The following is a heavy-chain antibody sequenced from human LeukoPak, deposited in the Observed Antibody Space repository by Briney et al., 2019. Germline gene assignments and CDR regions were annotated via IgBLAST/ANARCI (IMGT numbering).Heavy chain of an antibody. J-gene: IGHJ4*02. CDR2: ISWNSGSI. V-gene: IGHV3-9*01. D-gene: IGHD7-27*01. CDR1: GFTFDDYA. Sequence: GRSLRLSCAASGFTFDDYAMHWVRQAPGKGLEWVSGISWNSGSIGYADSVKGRFTISRDNAKNSLYLQMNSLRAEDTAVYYCARDLNWETYWGQGTLVSVSS. CDR3: ARDLNWETY.